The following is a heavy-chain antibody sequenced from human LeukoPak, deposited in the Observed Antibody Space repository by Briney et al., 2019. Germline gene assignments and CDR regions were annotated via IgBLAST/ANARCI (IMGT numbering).Heavy chain of an antibody. CDR1: GGSFSGYY. CDR2: INHSGST. Sequence: SETLSLTCAVYGGSFSGYYWSWIRQPPGKGLEWIGEINHSGSTNYNPSLKSRVTISVDTSKNQFSLNLRSATAADTAVYYCARGDILTGYSYWGQGTLVTVSS. D-gene: IGHD3-9*01. CDR3: ARGDILTGYSY. J-gene: IGHJ4*02. V-gene: IGHV4-34*01.